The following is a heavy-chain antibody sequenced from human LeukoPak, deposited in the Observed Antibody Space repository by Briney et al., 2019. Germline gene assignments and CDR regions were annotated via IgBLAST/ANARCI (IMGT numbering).Heavy chain of an antibody. V-gene: IGHV4-34*01. CDR1: GGSFSGYY. D-gene: IGHD1-1*01. CDR3: ARGTERSSRLAFDI. J-gene: IGHJ3*02. CDR2: INHSGST. Sequence: SETLSLTCAVYGGSFSGYYWSWIRQPPGKGLEWIGEINHSGSTSYNPFLKSRVTISVDTSKNQFSLKLSSVTAADTAVYYCARGTERSSRLAFDIWGQGTMVTVSS.